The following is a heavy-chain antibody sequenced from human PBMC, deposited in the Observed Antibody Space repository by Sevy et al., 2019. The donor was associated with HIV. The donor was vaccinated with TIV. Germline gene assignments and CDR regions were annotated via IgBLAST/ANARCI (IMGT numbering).Heavy chain of an antibody. J-gene: IGHJ4*02. CDR1: GYTFTDNY. D-gene: IGHD1-26*01. CDR2: FNPLSGGT. Sequence: ASVKVSCKTFGYTFTDNYIHWVRQAPGQGLEWMGRFNPLSGGTKSADQFQGRVTMTRDTSISTAYMEVSRLTFDDTAVYYCAREAGSTYYGLLDYWGQGSLVTVSS. CDR3: AREAGSTYYGLLDY. V-gene: IGHV1-2*06.